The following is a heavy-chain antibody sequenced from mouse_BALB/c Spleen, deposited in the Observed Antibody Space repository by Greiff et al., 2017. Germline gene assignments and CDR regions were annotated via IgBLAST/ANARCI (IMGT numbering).Heavy chain of an antibody. Sequence: EVKLMESGPSLVKPSQTLSLTCSVTGDSITSGYWNWIRKFPGNKLEYMGYISYSGSTYYNPSLKSRISITRDTSKNQYYLQLNSVTTEDTATYYCAIGSYDYDEGYYAMDYWGQGTSVTVSS. CDR2: ISYSGST. D-gene: IGHD2-4*01. V-gene: IGHV3-8*02. CDR3: AIGSYDYDEGYYAMDY. J-gene: IGHJ4*01. CDR1: GDSITSGY.